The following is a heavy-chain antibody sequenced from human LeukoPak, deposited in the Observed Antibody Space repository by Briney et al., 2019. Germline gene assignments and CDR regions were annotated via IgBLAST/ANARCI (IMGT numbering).Heavy chain of an antibody. J-gene: IGHJ4*02. CDR3: ARRQKYYDSSIFDY. Sequence: SGPTLVNPTQTLTLTCTFSGFSLRARGVGVGWIREPPGKAMEWHALIYWDDDKRYSQSLKSRLTITKDTAKDQVVLTMTNMDPVDTATYYCARRQKYYDSSIFDYWGQGTLVTVSS. D-gene: IGHD3-22*01. V-gene: IGHV2-5*02. CDR2: IYWDDDK. CDR1: GFSLRARGVG.